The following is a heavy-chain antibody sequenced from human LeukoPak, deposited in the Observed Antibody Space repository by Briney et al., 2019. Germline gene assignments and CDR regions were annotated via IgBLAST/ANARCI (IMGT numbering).Heavy chain of an antibody. Sequence: PGGSLRLSCAASGFTFNSYSMNWVRQAPGKGLEWVSSISSSSSYIYYADSVKGRFTISRDNAKNSLYLQMNSLRAEDTAVYYCARETGSSGYYFDYWGQGTLVTVSS. D-gene: IGHD3-22*01. J-gene: IGHJ4*02. CDR3: ARETGSSGYYFDY. V-gene: IGHV3-21*01. CDR2: ISSSSSYI. CDR1: GFTFNSYS.